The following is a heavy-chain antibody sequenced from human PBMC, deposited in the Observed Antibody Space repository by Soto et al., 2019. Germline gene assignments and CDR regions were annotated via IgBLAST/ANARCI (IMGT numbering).Heavy chain of an antibody. D-gene: IGHD3-10*01. Sequence: GGSLRLSCAASGFTFSSYSMNWVRQAPGKGLEWVSSISSSSSYIYYADSVKGRFTISRDNAKNSLYLQMNSLRAEDTAVYYCARDRITTDRGMDVWGQGTTVTVSS. V-gene: IGHV3-21*01. CDR1: GFTFSSYS. CDR3: ARDRITTDRGMDV. CDR2: ISSSSSYI. J-gene: IGHJ6*02.